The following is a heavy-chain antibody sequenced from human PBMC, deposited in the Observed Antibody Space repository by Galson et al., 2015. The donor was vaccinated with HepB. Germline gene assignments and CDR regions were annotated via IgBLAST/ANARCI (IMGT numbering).Heavy chain of an antibody. J-gene: IGHJ4*02. D-gene: IGHD2-2*01. CDR2: IYYSGST. CDR3: ATWEVVPAATSSGTHDY. CDR1: GGSISSSSYY. V-gene: IGHV4-39*01. Sequence: ETLSLTCTVSGGSISSSSYYWGWIRQPPGRGLEWIGSIYYSGSTYYNPSLKSRVTISLDTSKNKFSLKLSSVTAADTAVYYCATWEVVPAATSSGTHDYWGQGTLVTVSS.